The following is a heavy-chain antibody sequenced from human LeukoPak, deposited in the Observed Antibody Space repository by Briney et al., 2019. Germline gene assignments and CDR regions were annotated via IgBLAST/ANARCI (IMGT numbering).Heavy chain of an antibody. J-gene: IGHJ4*02. CDR2: ISSTSSTR. V-gene: IGHV3-11*04. CDR1: EFTFSDYY. CDR3: ARCGDGLPCDFDY. D-gene: IGHD3-10*01. Sequence: GGSLRLSCAASEFTFSDYYMSWVRQAPGKGLAWVSYISSTSSTRYYADSVKGRFTISRDSAKNSLYLQMNSLRVEDTAVYYCARCGDGLPCDFDYWGQGTLVTVSS.